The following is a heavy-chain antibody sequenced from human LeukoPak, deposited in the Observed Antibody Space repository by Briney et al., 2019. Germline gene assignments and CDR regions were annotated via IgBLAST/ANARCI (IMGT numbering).Heavy chain of an antibody. D-gene: IGHD6-6*01. CDR1: GGSVSSGSYY. V-gene: IGHV4-61*01. CDR2: IYCSGGT. Sequence: SETLSLTCTVSGGSVSSGSYYWSWIRQPPGKGLEWIGYIYCSGGTNYNPSLKSRVTMSVDASQNQFSLKLTSVTAADSAVYYCARSEYSSSSGGLPYYFDYWGQGTLVTVSS. J-gene: IGHJ4*02. CDR3: ARSEYSSSSGGLPYYFDY.